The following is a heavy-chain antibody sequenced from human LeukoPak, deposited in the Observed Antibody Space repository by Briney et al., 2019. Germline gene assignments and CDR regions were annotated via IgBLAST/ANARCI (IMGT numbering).Heavy chain of an antibody. V-gene: IGHV3-66*01. CDR1: GFTVSSNY. J-gene: IGHJ4*02. CDR3: AKGLVYSSSWYSHYFDY. D-gene: IGHD6-13*01. CDR2: IYSGGST. Sequence: GGSLRLSCAASGFTVSSNYMSWVRQAPGKGLEWVSVIYSGGSTYYADSVKGRFTISRDNSKNTLYLQMNSLRAEDTAVYYCAKGLVYSSSWYSHYFDYWGQGTLVTVSS.